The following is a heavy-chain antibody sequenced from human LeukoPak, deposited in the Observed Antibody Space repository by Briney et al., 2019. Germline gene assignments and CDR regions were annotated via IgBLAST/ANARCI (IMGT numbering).Heavy chain of an antibody. D-gene: IGHD6-13*01. CDR2: MNPNSGNT. J-gene: IGHJ6*03. CDR1: GYTFTSYD. Sequence: ASVKVSCKASGYTFTSYDINWVRQATGQGLEWMGWMNPNSGNTGYAQKFQGRVTITRNTSISTAYMELSSLRSEDTAVYYCAREGGYSSSWYDYYYYMDVWGKGTTVTVSS. V-gene: IGHV1-8*03. CDR3: AREGGYSSSWYDYYYYMDV.